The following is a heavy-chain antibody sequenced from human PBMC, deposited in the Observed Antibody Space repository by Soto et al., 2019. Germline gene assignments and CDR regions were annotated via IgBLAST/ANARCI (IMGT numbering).Heavy chain of an antibody. CDR3: AREPFLHVPYHYYFMDV. J-gene: IGHJ6*02. CDR1: GYTFTGYY. Sequence: ASVKVSCKASGYTFTGYYMHWVRQAPGQGLEWMGWINPNSGGTNYAQKFQGRVTMTRDTSISTAYMELSRLRSDDTAVYYCAREPFLHVPYHYYFMDVWGQGTT. V-gene: IGHV1-2*02. CDR2: INPNSGGT. D-gene: IGHD4-4*01.